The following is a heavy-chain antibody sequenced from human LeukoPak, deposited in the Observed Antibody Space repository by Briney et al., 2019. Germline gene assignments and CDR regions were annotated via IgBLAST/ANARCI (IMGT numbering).Heavy chain of an antibody. CDR3: ARLRRDTPRFLFDY. V-gene: IGHV4-4*07. D-gene: IGHD2-15*01. Sequence: SETLSLTCTVSGGSISSYYWSWIRQPAGKGLEWIGRIYTSGSTYYNPSLKSRVTISVDTSKNQFSLKLSSVTAADTAVYYCARLRRDTPRFLFDYWGQGTLVTVSS. CDR1: GGSISSYY. J-gene: IGHJ4*02. CDR2: IYTSGST.